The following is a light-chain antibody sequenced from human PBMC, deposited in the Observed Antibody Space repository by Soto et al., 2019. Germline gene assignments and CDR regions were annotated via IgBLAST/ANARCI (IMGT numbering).Light chain of an antibody. V-gene: IGKV3-20*01. CDR1: QSVSSSY. CDR3: QQYGSSPGT. J-gene: IGKJ1*01. CDR2: GAS. Sequence: EIGLTQSPGTLSLSPGERATLSCRASQSVSSSYLSWYQQKPGQAPRLLIYGASRMATGIPARFSGSGSGTDFTLTISRLEPEDFAMYYCQQYGSSPGTFGQGTKVEIK.